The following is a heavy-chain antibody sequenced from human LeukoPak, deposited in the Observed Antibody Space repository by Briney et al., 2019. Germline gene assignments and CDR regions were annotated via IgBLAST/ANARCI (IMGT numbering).Heavy chain of an antibody. D-gene: IGHD2-15*01. V-gene: IGHV3-30*18. J-gene: IGHJ4*02. CDR2: ISDDGSNQ. Sequence: GGSLRLSCAASGFSFSSYEMNWVRQAPGKGLEWVAIISDDGSNQYYADSVKGRFTISRDNTKNTLYLQMNSLRVEDTAVYYCVKTWVGGNCYSCHFDYWGQGTLVTVSS. CDR1: GFSFSSYE. CDR3: VKTWVGGNCYSCHFDY.